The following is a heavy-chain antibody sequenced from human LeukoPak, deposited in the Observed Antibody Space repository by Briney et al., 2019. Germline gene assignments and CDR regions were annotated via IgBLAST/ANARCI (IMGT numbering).Heavy chain of an antibody. Sequence: PSETLSLTCTVSGVSISAYYWSWVRQPPGKGLEWIGYIYYSGSTYYNPSLKSRVTISVDTSKNQFSLKLSSVTAADTAVYYCARGYSSSWYSDYWGQGTLVTVSS. CDR1: GVSISAYY. D-gene: IGHD6-13*01. CDR3: ARGYSSSWYSDY. V-gene: IGHV4-59*12. J-gene: IGHJ4*02. CDR2: IYYSGST.